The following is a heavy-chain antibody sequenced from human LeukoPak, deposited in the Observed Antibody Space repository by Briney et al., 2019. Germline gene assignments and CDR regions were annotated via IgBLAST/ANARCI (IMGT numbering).Heavy chain of an antibody. V-gene: IGHV4-39*07. CDR2: IYYSGIT. CDR3: ARERRNIAVAGTRDSRWYFDL. CDR1: GDSISSSTSY. J-gene: IGHJ2*01. Sequence: SETLSLTCTVSGDSISSSTSYWGWIRQPPGRGLEWIGSIYYSGITFYNPSLKSRVTMSVDTSKNQFSLKLSSVTAADTAVYYCARERRNIAVAGTRDSRWYFDLWGRGTLVTVSS. D-gene: IGHD6-19*01.